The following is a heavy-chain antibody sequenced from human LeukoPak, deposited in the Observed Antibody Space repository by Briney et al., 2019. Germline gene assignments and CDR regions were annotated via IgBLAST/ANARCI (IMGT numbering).Heavy chain of an antibody. D-gene: IGHD2-2*01. Sequence: GGSLKLSCAASGFTFSTFWMTWVRQAPGRGLEWVANIKEDGSEKYYVDSLKGRFTISRDNAKNSLYLQMNSLRAEDTAVYYCARMKGCSSTTCYFAIYWGQRTLVTVSS. V-gene: IGHV3-7*05. CDR3: ARMKGCSSTTCYFAIY. CDR1: GFTFSTFW. CDR2: IKEDGSEK. J-gene: IGHJ4*02.